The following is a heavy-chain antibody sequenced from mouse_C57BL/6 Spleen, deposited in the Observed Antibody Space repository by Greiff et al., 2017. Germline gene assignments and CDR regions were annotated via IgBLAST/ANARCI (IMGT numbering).Heavy chain of an antibody. CDR3: AETAQARGDAMDY. CDR1: GYAFSSSW. J-gene: IGHJ4*01. CDR2: IYPGDGDT. D-gene: IGHD3-2*02. V-gene: IGHV1-82*01. Sequence: QVQLQQSGPELVKPGASVKISCKASGYAFSSSWMNWVKQRPGKGLEWIGRIYPGDGDTNYNGKFKGKATLTADKSSSTAYMQLSSLTSEDSAVYFCAETAQARGDAMDYWGQGTSVTVSS.